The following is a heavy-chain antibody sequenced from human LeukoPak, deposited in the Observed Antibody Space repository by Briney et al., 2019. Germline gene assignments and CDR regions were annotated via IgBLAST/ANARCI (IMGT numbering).Heavy chain of an antibody. CDR2: IYYSGST. V-gene: IGHV4-39*07. D-gene: IGHD3-3*01. J-gene: IGHJ4*02. CDR3: ARSGYPGRLLDY. CDR1: DGSISSSSYY. Sequence: SGTLSLTCSVSDGSISSSSYYWDWIRQPPGKGLEWIGSIYYSGSTYSNPSLNSRVTISVDTSKNQFSLNLSSVTAADTAVYYCARSGYPGRLLDYWGQGTLVTVSS.